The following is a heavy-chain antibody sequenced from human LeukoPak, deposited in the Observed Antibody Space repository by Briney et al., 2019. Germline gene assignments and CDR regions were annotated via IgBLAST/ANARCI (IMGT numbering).Heavy chain of an antibody. CDR3: ARAGVWFGELNGFDY. J-gene: IGHJ4*02. V-gene: IGHV3-30*03. D-gene: IGHD3-10*01. Sequence: PGRSLRLSCAASGFTFSSYGMHWVRQAPGKGLEWVAVISYDGSNKYYADSVKGRFTISRDNSKNTLYLQMNSLRAEDTAVYYCARAGVWFGELNGFDYWGQGTLVTVSS. CDR2: ISYDGSNK. CDR1: GFTFSSYG.